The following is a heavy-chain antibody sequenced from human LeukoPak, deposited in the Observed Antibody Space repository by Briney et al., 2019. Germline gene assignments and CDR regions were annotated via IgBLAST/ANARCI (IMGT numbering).Heavy chain of an antibody. V-gene: IGHV1-18*01. CDR2: ISAYNGNT. Sequence: GASVKVSCKASGYTFTSYGISWVRQAPGQGLEWMGWISAYNGNTNYAQKFQGRVTMTRDTSISTAYMELSRLRSDDTAMYYCATFTFGEAYYYYYMDVWGKGTTVTVSS. CDR3: ATFTFGEAYYYYYMDV. D-gene: IGHD3-16*01. J-gene: IGHJ6*03. CDR1: GYTFTSYG.